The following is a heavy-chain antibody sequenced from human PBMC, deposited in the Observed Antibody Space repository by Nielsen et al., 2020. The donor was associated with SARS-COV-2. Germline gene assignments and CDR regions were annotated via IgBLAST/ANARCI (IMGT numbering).Heavy chain of an antibody. Sequence: GESLKISCAASGFTFSSYAMHWVRQAPGKGLEWVAVISYDGSNKYYADSVKGRFTISRDNSKNTLYLQMNSLRAEDTAVYYCAKGGYGDYGIDYWGQGTLVTVSS. CDR2: ISYDGSNK. J-gene: IGHJ4*02. CDR1: GFTFSSYA. CDR3: AKGGYGDYGIDY. D-gene: IGHD4-17*01. V-gene: IGHV3-30-3*01.